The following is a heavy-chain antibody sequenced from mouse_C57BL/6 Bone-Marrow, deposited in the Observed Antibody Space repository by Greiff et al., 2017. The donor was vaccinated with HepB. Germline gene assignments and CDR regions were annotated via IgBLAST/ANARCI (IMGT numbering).Heavy chain of an antibody. D-gene: IGHD2-2*01. CDR2: INSDGGST. CDR3: ARREMVTTWNYFDY. J-gene: IGHJ2*01. Sequence: EVKLMESGGGLVQPGESLKLSCESNEYEFPSHDMSWVRKTPEKRLELVAAINSDGGSTYYPDTMERRFIISRDNPKKTLYLQMSRLRSEDTALYYCARREMVTTWNYFDYWGQGTTLTVSS. V-gene: IGHV5-2*01. CDR1: EYEFPSHD.